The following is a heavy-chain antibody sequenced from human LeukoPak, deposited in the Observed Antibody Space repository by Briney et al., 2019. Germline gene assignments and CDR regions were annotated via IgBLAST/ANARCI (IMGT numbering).Heavy chain of an antibody. CDR2: INHSGST. CDR1: GGSFSGYY. V-gene: IGHV4-34*01. Sequence: SETLSLTCAVYGGSFSGYYWSWIRQHPGKGLEWIGEINHSGSTNYNPSLKSRVTISVDTSKNQFSLKLSSVTAADTAVYYCARPELRYYDFWSGYSFDYWGQGTLVTVSS. J-gene: IGHJ4*02. CDR3: ARPELRYYDFWSGYSFDY. D-gene: IGHD3-3*01.